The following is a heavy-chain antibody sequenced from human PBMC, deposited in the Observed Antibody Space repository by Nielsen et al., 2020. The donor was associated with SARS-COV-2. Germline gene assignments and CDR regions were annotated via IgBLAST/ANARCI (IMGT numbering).Heavy chain of an antibody. Sequence: SVKGRFTISRDNAKKSLYLQMNSLRAEDTAVYYCAREGSADAFDIWGQGTMVTVS. CDR3: AREGSADAFDI. V-gene: IGHV3-21*01. J-gene: IGHJ3*02.